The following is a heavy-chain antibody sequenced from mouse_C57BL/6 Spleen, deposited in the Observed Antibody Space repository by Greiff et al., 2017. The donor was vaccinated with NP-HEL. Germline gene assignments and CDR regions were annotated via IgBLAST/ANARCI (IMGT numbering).Heavy chain of an antibody. CDR3: ARDPSTVVARYYFDY. CDR1: GYTFTSYW. CDR2: IHPNSGST. D-gene: IGHD1-1*01. Sequence: VQLQQSGAELVKPGASVKLSCKASGYTFTSYWMHWVKQRPGQGLEWIGMIHPNSGSTNYNEKFKSKATLTVDKSSSTAYMQLSSLTSEDSAVYYCARDPSTVVARYYFDYWGQGTTLTVSS. V-gene: IGHV1-64*01. J-gene: IGHJ2*01.